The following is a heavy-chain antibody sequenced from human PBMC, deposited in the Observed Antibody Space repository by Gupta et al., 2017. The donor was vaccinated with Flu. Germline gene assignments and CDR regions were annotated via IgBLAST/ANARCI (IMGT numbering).Heavy chain of an antibody. J-gene: IGHJ3*01. CDR2: MRVYDGYT. CDR3: VRDDKWAFDV. Sequence: QMVESGGGSVQPGGSLRLSCAASGFSFSFSTYSVNWVRQVPGRGLESISYMRVYDGYTDYADSVKGRFTISADKATNSLYLQMNSLRREDTAIYYCVRDDKWAFDVWGQGTMVTVSS. V-gene: IGHV3-48*01. D-gene: IGHD1-26*01. CDR1: GFSFSFSTYS.